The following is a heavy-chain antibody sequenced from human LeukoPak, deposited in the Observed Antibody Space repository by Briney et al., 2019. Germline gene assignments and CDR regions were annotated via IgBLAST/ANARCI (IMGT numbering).Heavy chain of an antibody. J-gene: IGHJ3*02. CDR3: AREIVATIGGAFDI. V-gene: IGHV1-2*02. D-gene: IGHD5-12*01. CDR1: GYTFSDYY. CDR2: INPHSGGT. Sequence: ASVKVSYKASGYTFSDYYLHWVRQASGHGLEWMGWINPHSGGTHYAQKFQGRVTMTRDTSISTAYMELSSLRSDDTAVYFCAREIVATIGGAFDIWGQGTMVTVSS.